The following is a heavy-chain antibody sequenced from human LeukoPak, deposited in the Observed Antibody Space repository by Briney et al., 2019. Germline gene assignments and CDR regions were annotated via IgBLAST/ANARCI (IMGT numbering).Heavy chain of an antibody. Sequence: ASVKVSCKASGYTFTSYDINWVRQATGQGLEWMGWMNPNSGNTGYAQKFQGRVTMTRNTSISTAYMELSSLRSEDTAVYYCARALQRLLASAVDYWGQGTLVTVSS. V-gene: IGHV1-8*01. CDR1: GYTFTSYD. CDR3: ARALQRLLASAVDY. J-gene: IGHJ4*02. D-gene: IGHD6-19*01. CDR2: MNPNSGNT.